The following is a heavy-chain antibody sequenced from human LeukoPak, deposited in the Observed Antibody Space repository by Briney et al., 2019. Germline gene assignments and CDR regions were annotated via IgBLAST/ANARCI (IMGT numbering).Heavy chain of an antibody. CDR2: ISAYNGNT. CDR1: GYTFTNYG. D-gene: IGHD3-10*01. V-gene: IGHV1-18*01. CDR3: AREEGGSGSYYKFPAEYFQH. J-gene: IGHJ1*01. Sequence: ASVKVSCKASGYTFTNYGISWVRQAPGQGLEWMGWISAYNGNTNYAQKLQGRVTMTTDTSTSTAYMELRSLRSDDTAVYYCAREEGGSGSYYKFPAEYFQHWGQGTLVTVSS.